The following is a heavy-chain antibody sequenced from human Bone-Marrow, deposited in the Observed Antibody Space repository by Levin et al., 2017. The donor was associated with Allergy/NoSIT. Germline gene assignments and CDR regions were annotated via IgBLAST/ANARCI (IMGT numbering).Heavy chain of an antibody. V-gene: IGHV3-23*01. CDR3: AKEAGSSGWYQVRAYYFDY. J-gene: IGHJ4*02. Sequence: PGESLKISCAASGFTFSSYAMSWVRQAPGKGLEWVSAISGSGGSTYYADSVKGRFTISRDNSKNTLYLQMNSLRAEDTAVYYCAKEAGSSGWYQVRAYYFDYWGQGTLVTVSS. CDR1: GFTFSSYA. CDR2: ISGSGGST. D-gene: IGHD6-19*01.